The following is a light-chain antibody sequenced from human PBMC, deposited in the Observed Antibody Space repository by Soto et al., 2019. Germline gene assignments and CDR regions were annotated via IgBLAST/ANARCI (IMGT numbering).Light chain of an antibody. Sequence: QSVLTQPPSVSAAPGQTVTLSCSGSISNIGNNYVSWFQQFPGTGPKLLIYDNYKRPSGIPDRFSGSKSGTSATLGITGLQIGDEADYYCATRDSSLSAAVFGGGTKVTVL. CDR2: DNY. CDR3: ATRDSSLSAAV. CDR1: ISNIGNNY. J-gene: IGLJ2*01. V-gene: IGLV1-51*01.